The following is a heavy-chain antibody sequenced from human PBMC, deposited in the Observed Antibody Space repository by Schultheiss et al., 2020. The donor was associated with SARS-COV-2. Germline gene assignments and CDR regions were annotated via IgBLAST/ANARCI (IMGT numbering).Heavy chain of an antibody. CDR3: ARGCGGGGSCFILDF. J-gene: IGHJ4*02. V-gene: IGHV3-33*08. CDR2: IWYDGSNK. D-gene: IGHD2-15*01. Sequence: GGSLRVSCAASGFTFSSYGMHWVRQAPGKGLEWVAVIWYDGSNKYYADSVKGRFTISRDNSKNTLYLQMNSLRPEDTAVYYCARGCGGGGSCFILDFWGQGALVTVSS. CDR1: GFTFSSYG.